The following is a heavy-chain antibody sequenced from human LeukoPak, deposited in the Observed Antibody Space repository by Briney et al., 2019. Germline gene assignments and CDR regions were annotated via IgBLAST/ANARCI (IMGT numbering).Heavy chain of an antibody. CDR3: AREGGGTNPYYFDY. V-gene: IGHV4-59*01. D-gene: IGHD1-1*01. CDR1: GGYISSYY. CDR2: IYYSGST. Sequence: TSETLSLTCTVSGGYISSYYWSWIRQPPGKGLEWIGYIYYSGSTNYNPSLKSRVTISVDTSKNQFSLKLSSVTAADTAVYYCAREGGGTNPYYFDYWGQGTLVTVSS. J-gene: IGHJ4*02.